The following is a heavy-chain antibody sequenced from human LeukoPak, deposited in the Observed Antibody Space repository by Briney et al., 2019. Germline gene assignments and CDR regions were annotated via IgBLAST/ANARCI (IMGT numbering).Heavy chain of an antibody. CDR1: GFTFSSYW. V-gene: IGHV3-7*01. D-gene: IGHD2/OR15-2a*01. CDR3: ARDEKSGYYVY. CDR2: IKQDGSMK. Sequence: GGSLSLSCAASGFTFSSYWMSWVRQAPGRGLEWVANIKQDGSMKQYVDSVRGRFTISRDNAKSSLYLQMSSLKAEDSAVYYCARDEKSGYYVYWGQGTLVTVPS. J-gene: IGHJ4*02.